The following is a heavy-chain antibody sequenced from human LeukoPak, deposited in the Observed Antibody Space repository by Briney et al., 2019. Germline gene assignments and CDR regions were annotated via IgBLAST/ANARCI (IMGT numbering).Heavy chain of an antibody. CDR2: IPYDGSNK. D-gene: IGHD3-22*01. CDR1: GFTFSSYA. V-gene: IGHV3-30-3*01. CDR3: ARDPHYYASSGSLDY. Sequence: GGSLRLSCAASGFTFSSYAMHWVRQAPGKGLEWVAVIPYDGSNKYYADSVKGRFTISRDNSKNTLYLQMNSLSAEDTAVSYCARDPHYYASSGSLDYWGQATLVTVSS. J-gene: IGHJ4*02.